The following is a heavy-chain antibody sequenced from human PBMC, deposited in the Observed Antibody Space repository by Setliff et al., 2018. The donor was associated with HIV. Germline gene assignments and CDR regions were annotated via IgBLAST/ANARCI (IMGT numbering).Heavy chain of an antibody. CDR1: GGTFSSYA. CDR3: AKSSDWPPYYFDH. V-gene: IGHV1-69*10. J-gene: IGHJ4*02. D-gene: IGHD6-19*01. CDR2: IIPILGIA. Sequence: SVKVSCKASGGTFSSYAISWVRQAPGQGLEWMGGIIPILGIANYAQKFQGRVTITADESTSTAYLDLNSLRAEDTALYYCAKSSDWPPYYFDHWGQGTLVTVSS.